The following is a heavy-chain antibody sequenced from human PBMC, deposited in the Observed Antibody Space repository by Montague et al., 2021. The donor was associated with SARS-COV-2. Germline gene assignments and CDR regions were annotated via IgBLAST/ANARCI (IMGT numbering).Heavy chain of an antibody. D-gene: IGHD3-10*01. CDR2: ITYDGSNK. V-gene: IGHV3-30*04. J-gene: IGHJ4*02. CDR1: GFIFSNFA. CDR3: ARAFVMVRGVVDDD. Sequence: SLRLSCAASGFIFSNFALHWVRQAPGKGLEWVAVITYDGSNKFYADSVKGRFTISRDNSKSTLYLQMNSLRLEDTAVYYCARAFVMVRGVVDDDWGQGTLVTVSS.